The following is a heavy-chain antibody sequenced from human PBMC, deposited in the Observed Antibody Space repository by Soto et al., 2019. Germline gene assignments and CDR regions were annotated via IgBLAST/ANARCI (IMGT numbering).Heavy chain of an antibody. CDR3: ARDHYYDSSGYQGYYGLDV. V-gene: IGHV4-61*01. J-gene: IGHJ6*02. D-gene: IGHD3-22*01. CDR1: GRSVVSGSYY. Sequence: SATLCLTCTFSGRSVVSGSYYWSWIRQPPGKGLEWIGYIYYSGTTNYNPSLKSRATISADTSKNQFSLKLSSVTAADTAVYYCARDHYYDSSGYQGYYGLDVWGQGTTVS. CDR2: IYYSGTT.